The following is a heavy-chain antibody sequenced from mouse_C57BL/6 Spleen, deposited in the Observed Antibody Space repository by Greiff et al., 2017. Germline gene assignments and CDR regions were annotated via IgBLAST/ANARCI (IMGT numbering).Heavy chain of an antibody. Sequence: VKLMESGPELVKPGASVKISCKASGYAFSSSWMNWVKQRPGKGLEWIGRIYPGDGDTNYNGKFKGKATLTADKSSSTAYMQLSSLTSEDSAVYFCARSGITTVFDYWGQGTTLTVSS. CDR1: GYAFSSSW. V-gene: IGHV1-82*01. D-gene: IGHD1-1*01. CDR2: IYPGDGDT. J-gene: IGHJ2*01. CDR3: ARSGITTVFDY.